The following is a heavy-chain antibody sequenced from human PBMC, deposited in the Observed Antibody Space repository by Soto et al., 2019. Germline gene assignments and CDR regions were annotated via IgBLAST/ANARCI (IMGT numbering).Heavy chain of an antibody. CDR2: INPNSGGT. D-gene: IGHD6-13*01. CDR1: GYTFTGYY. Sequence: GASVKVSCKASGYTFTGYYMHWVRQAPGQGLEWMGWINPNSGGTNYAQKFQGRVTMTRDTSISTAYMELSRLRSDDTAVYYCASFLTAAGDYYYYGMDVWGQGTTVTVSS. CDR3: ASFLTAAGDYYYYGMDV. V-gene: IGHV1-2*02. J-gene: IGHJ6*02.